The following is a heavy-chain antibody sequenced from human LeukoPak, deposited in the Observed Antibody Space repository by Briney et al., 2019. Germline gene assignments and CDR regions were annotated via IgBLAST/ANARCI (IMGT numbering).Heavy chain of an antibody. V-gene: IGHV3-20*04. Sequence: GGSLRLSCAASGFTFDDYGMSWVRQAPGKGLEWVSGINWNGGSTGYADSVKGRFTISRDNAKNSLYLQMNSLRAEDTALYYCARDRYCSGGSCRYFDYWGQGTLVTVSS. CDR2: INWNGGST. CDR1: GFTFDDYG. D-gene: IGHD2-15*01. J-gene: IGHJ4*02. CDR3: ARDRYCSGGSCRYFDY.